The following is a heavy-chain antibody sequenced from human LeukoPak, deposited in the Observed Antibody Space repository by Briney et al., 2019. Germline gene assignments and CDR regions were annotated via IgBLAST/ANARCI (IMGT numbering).Heavy chain of an antibody. D-gene: IGHD2-15*01. J-gene: IGHJ3*02. V-gene: IGHV3-43*02. CDR1: GFTFDDYA. Sequence: GGSLRLSCAASGFTFDDYAMHWVRQAPGKGLEGVSHISGDGGSTYYADSVKGRFTISRDNSKNSLYLQMNSLRTEDTALYYCAKDATPDCSGGSCDNDAFDIWGQGTMVTVSS. CDR2: ISGDGGST. CDR3: AKDATPDCSGGSCDNDAFDI.